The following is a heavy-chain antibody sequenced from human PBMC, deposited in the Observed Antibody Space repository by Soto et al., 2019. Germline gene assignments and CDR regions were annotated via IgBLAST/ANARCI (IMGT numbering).Heavy chain of an antibody. Sequence: LRLSCAASGFTFENFGMSWVRQAPGKGLEWVSAISANGQGIYYADSVRGRFTISRDNSKNTIFLHMDSLRAEDTAVYYCAKDRNYPRDQFHYWGQGTLVTVSS. CDR2: ISANGQGI. CDR1: GFTFENFG. D-gene: IGHD1-7*01. V-gene: IGHV3-23*01. J-gene: IGHJ4*02. CDR3: AKDRNYPRDQFHY.